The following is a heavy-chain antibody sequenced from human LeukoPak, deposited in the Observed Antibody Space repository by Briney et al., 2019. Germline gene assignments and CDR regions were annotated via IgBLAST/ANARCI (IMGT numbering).Heavy chain of an antibody. CDR2: ISYDGSNK. D-gene: IGHD2-2*01. V-gene: IGHV3-30*18. Sequence: PGRSLRLSCAASGFTFTSYGMHWVRQAPGKGLGWVAVISYDGSNKYYADSVKGRFTISRDNSKNTLYLKMNSLRAEDTAVYYCAKSWVVPAAAPSLGMDVWGQGTTVTVSS. CDR3: AKSWVVPAAAPSLGMDV. CDR1: GFTFTSYG. J-gene: IGHJ6*02.